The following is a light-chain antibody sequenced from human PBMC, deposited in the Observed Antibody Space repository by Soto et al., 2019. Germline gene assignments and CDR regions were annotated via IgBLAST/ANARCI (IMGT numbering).Light chain of an antibody. V-gene: IGKV1D-13*01. Sequence: IQMTQSPSSLSASVGDRVTITCRASQGISSALAWYQQKPGKAPKLLIYDASSLESGVPSRFSGSGSGTDFTLTISSLQPEDFATYYCQQFNNYITFGQGTLLEVK. CDR3: QQFNNYIT. CDR2: DAS. CDR1: QGISSA. J-gene: IGKJ5*01.